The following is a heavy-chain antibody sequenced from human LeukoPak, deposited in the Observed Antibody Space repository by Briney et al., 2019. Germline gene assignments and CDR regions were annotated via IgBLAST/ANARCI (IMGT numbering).Heavy chain of an antibody. CDR2: INPNSGGT. CDR3: ASRRQQLVPKYYYYYYGMDV. J-gene: IGHJ6*02. CDR1: GYTFTGYY. Sequence: ASVKVSCKASGYTFTGYYMHWVRQAPGQGLECMGWINPNSGGTNYAQKFQGRVTMTRDTSISTAYMELSRLRSDDTAVYYCASRRQQLVPKYYYYYYGMDVWGQGTTVTVSS. V-gene: IGHV1-2*02. D-gene: IGHD6-13*01.